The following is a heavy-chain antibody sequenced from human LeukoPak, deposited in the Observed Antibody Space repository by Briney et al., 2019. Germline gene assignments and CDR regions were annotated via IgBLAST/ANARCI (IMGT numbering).Heavy chain of an antibody. D-gene: IGHD6-13*01. J-gene: IGHJ5*02. CDR2: INPNSGGT. Sequence: ASVKVSCKASGYTFTGYYMHWVRQAPGQGLEWMGRINPNSGGTNYAQKFQGRVTMTRDTSISTAYMELSRLRSDDTAVYSCARYSSRGRWLEPWGQGTLVTVSS. CDR3: ARYSSRGRWLEP. V-gene: IGHV1-2*06. CDR1: GYTFTGYY.